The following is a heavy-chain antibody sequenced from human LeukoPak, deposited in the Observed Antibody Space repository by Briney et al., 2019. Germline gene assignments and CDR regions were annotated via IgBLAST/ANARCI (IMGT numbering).Heavy chain of an antibody. CDR1: GFTFSSYS. CDR3: ARAKPKNMVRGLIMRRESRYYFDY. D-gene: IGHD3-10*01. Sequence: GGSLRLSCAASGFTFSSYSMNWVRQAPGKGLEWVSSITSHSSYIYYADSVKGRFTISRDNSKSTLYIQMNSLRAEDTAVYYCARAKPKNMVRGLIMRRESRYYFDYWGQGTLVTVSS. CDR2: ITSHSSYI. V-gene: IGHV3-21*04. J-gene: IGHJ4*02.